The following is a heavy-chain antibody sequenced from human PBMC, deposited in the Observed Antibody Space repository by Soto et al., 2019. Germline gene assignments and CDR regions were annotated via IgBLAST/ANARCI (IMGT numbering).Heavy chain of an antibody. CDR1: GASVSSEY. J-gene: IGHJ4*02. CDR3: ARASRIFRVDY. Sequence: HVQLHESGPGRVKPSETLSLSCTVSGASVSSEYWIWFRQPPGKGLEWIGYFYFTGSTKYKSSLKSRVAISVDTSKNQFSLNLTSITAADTAMYYCARASRIFRVDYWGQGSQVTVSS. CDR2: FYFTGST. V-gene: IGHV4-59*02.